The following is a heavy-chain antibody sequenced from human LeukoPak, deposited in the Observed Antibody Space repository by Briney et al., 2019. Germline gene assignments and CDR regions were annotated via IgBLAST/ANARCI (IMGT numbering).Heavy chain of an antibody. D-gene: IGHD5-18*01. CDR2: INPTSGGT. V-gene: IGHV1-2*04. Sequence: ASVKVSCKASGYTFTGYCMHWVRQAPGQGLEWMGWINPTSGGTNYAQKFQGWVTMTRDTSISTAYMELSRLRSDDTAVYYCARAGYSYGPGAPNWFDPWGQGTLVTVSS. CDR1: GYTFTGYC. CDR3: ARAGYSYGPGAPNWFDP. J-gene: IGHJ5*02.